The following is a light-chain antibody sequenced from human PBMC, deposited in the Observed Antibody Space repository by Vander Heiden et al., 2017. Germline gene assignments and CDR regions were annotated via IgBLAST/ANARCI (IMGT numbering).Light chain of an antibody. Sequence: VSAAPGQKVTISCSGSSSNIGNKYVSWYQQLPGTAPKLLIYENNKRPSGIPDRFSGSKSGTSATLGITGLQTGDEADYYCGTWDTSLSAAGVFGGGTKLTVL. J-gene: IGLJ3*02. CDR2: ENN. CDR3: GTWDTSLSAAGV. CDR1: SSNIGNKY. V-gene: IGLV1-51*02.